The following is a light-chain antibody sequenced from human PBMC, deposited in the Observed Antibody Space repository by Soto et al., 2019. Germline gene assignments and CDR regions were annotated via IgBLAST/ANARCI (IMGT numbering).Light chain of an antibody. V-gene: IGLV1-36*01. CDR2: YYN. CDR1: RSNIGNNA. Sequence: QSVLTQPPSVTEGPRQRVTISCSGSRSNIGNNAVNWYLQLPGLAPKIVIYYYNLSTSGVSDPFSGSMSDISASLAISDLHSDDEAHYYCASWDDSLNAYVYGPGTKVTVL. J-gene: IGLJ1*01. CDR3: ASWDDSLNAYV.